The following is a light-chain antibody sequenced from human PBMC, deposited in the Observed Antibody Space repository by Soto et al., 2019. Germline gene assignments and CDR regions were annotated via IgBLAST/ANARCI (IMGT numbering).Light chain of an antibody. CDR3: TSYGGRDNLM. V-gene: IGLV2-8*01. CDR2: EVN. CDR1: SSDIGAYNY. Sequence: QSVLTQPPSASGSPGQSVTISCTGTSSDIGAYNYVSWFQQHPGEAPKLIISEVNKRPSGVPDRFSGSKSGNMASLTVSGLQAEDEADYYCTSYGGRDNLMFGGGTKVTVL. J-gene: IGLJ3*02.